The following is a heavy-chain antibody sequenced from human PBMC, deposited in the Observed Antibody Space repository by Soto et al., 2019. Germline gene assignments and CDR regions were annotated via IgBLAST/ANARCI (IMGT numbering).Heavy chain of an antibody. CDR3: ARGAAKGYYYGTDV. CDR1: GFTFSTYE. D-gene: IGHD6-25*01. J-gene: IGHJ6*02. CDR2: ISASVSTI. Sequence: VQLVESGGGLVQPGGSLRLSCAASGFTFSTYEMNWVRQAPGKGLEWVSYISASVSTIYYADSVKGRFTISRDNAKNSLYLQMNSLRAEDTAVYYCARGAAKGYYYGTDVWGQGTTVTVSS. V-gene: IGHV3-48*03.